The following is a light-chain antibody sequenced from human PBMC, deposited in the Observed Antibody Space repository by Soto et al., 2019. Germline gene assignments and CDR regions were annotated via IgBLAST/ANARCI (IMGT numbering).Light chain of an antibody. J-gene: IGKJ3*01. CDR3: QQSYTSPFT. CDR1: QNIRNY. V-gene: IGKV1-39*01. CDR2: SAD. Sequence: DIHMTQTPSSLSASAGDRVTIVCRAGQNIRNYLNWYQQKPGKAPKVLIYSADSLESGVPERFTGSGSGTEFTLTISSLQPEDFATYYCQQSYTSPFTFGPGTKVDIK.